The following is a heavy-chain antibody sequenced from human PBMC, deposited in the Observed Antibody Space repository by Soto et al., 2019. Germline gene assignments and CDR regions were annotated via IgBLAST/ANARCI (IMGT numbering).Heavy chain of an antibody. Sequence: GGSLRLSCAASAFTFRRYATHWVRQAPGKGLEWVVVISYDGRDKKHADSEKGRFTIFRDNSNNMIYLQMTSLRAEDTAVYYCARDASKGSADYY. CDR1: AFTFRRYA. J-gene: IGHJ6*01. V-gene: IGHV3-30*04. CDR3: ARDASKGSADYY. D-gene: IGHD3-10*01. CDR2: ISYDGRDK.